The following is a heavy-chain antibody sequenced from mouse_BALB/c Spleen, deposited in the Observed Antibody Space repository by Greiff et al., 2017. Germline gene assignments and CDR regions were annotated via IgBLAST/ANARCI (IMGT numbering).Heavy chain of an antibody. CDR2: ISYSGST. Sequence: VQLQESGPGLVKPSQSLSLTCTVTGYSITSDYAWNWIRQFPGNKLEWMGYISYSGSTSYNPSLKSRISITRDTSKNQFFLQLNSVTTEDTATYYCARSGDGYSWFAYWGQGTLVTVSA. CDR1: GYSITSDYA. CDR3: ARSGDGYSWFAY. J-gene: IGHJ3*01. D-gene: IGHD2-3*01. V-gene: IGHV3-2*02.